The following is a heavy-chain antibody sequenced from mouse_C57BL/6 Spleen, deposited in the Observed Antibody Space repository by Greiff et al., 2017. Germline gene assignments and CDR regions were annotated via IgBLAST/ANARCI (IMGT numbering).Heavy chain of an antibody. CDR3: ARRGQDSFDY. CDR2: ISSGGSYT. Sequence: EVQGVESGGDLVKPGGSLKLSCAASGFTFSSYGMSWVRQTPDKRLEWVATISSGGSYTYYPDSVKGRFTISRENAKNTLYLQMSSLKSEDTAMYYCARRGQDSFDYWGQGTTLTVSS. J-gene: IGHJ2*01. D-gene: IGHD3-3*01. V-gene: IGHV5-6*01. CDR1: GFTFSSYG.